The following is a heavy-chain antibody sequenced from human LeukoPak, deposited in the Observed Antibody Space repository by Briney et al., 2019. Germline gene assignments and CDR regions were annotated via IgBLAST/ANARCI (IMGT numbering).Heavy chain of an antibody. Sequence: PGGSLRLSCAASGIIFSDHWMTWVRQAPGKGLEWVATIKTDGRQIYYVDSVKGRFTISRDNAKNSLFLQMNSLRAEDTAIDFCVRGGVWEMDYWGQGTLATVSS. D-gene: IGHD3-10*01. CDR2: IKTDGRQI. CDR1: GIIFSDHW. J-gene: IGHJ4*02. CDR3: VRGGVWEMDY. V-gene: IGHV3-7*04.